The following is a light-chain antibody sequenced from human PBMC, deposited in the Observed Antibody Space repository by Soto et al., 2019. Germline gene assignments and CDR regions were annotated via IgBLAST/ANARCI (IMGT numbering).Light chain of an antibody. J-gene: IGLJ1*01. V-gene: IGLV2-14*01. CDR3: SSYTSSSTLYV. CDR2: EVS. Sequence: QSALTQPASVSGSPGQSITISCTGTSSDVGGYNYVSWYQQNPGKAPKLMIYEVSNRPSGVSTRFSGSKSGNTASLTISGLQAEDEADYYCSSYTSSSTLYVFGTGPKLTVL. CDR1: SSDVGGYNY.